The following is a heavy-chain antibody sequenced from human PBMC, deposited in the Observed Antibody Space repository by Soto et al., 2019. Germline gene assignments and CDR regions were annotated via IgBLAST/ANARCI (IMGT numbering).Heavy chain of an antibody. CDR1: GGSISSSSYY. D-gene: IGHD1-1*01. Sequence: SETLSLTCTVSGGSISSSSYYWGWIRQPPGKGLEWIGSIYYSGSTYYNPSLKSRVTISVDTSKNQFSLKLSSVTAADTAVYYCARRPGKGGSYWGQGTLVTVSS. CDR2: IYYSGST. V-gene: IGHV4-39*01. CDR3: ARRPGKGGSY. J-gene: IGHJ4*02.